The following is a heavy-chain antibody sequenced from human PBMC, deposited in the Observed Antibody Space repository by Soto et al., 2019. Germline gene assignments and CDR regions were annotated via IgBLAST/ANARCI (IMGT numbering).Heavy chain of an antibody. V-gene: IGHV3-48*03. Sequence: GGSLSLSCAASGFPFSSYEMNWVRQAPGKGLEWVSSFFSSADDIYYADSLKGRFTISRDHSKNTLYLQMNNLRSEDTALYYCARHKFDYYYDSSGPRDYWGQGTLVTVSS. CDR2: FFSSADDI. CDR3: ARHKFDYYYDSSGPRDY. D-gene: IGHD3-22*01. J-gene: IGHJ4*02. CDR1: GFPFSSYE.